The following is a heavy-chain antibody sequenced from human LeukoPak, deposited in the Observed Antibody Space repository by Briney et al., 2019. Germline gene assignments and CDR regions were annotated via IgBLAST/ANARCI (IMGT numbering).Heavy chain of an antibody. CDR2: INHSGST. J-gene: IGHJ4*02. D-gene: IGHD3-10*01. CDR1: GGTFSGYY. CDR3: ARQGGSESYGHDY. Sequence: SDTLSLTCAVYGGTFSGYYLSWVRQPPGKGLEWIGEINHSGSTKNNASLKSRVTISVDTSNKHFALKLSSVNAADTAVYYRARQGGSESYGHDYWGKGTLVTVS. V-gene: IGHV4-34*01.